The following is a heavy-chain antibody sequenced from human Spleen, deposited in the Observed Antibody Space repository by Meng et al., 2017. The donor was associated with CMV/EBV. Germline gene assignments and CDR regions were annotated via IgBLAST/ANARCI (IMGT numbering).Heavy chain of an antibody. CDR1: GFTFSSYA. Sequence: CAASGFTFSSYAMHWVRQARGKGLEWVAVISYDGSNKYYADSVKGRFTISRDNSKNTLYLQMNSLRAEDTAVYYCARALWELLSYFDYWGQGTLVTVSS. J-gene: IGHJ4*02. D-gene: IGHD1-26*01. CDR2: ISYDGSNK. CDR3: ARALWELLSYFDY. V-gene: IGHV3-30*04.